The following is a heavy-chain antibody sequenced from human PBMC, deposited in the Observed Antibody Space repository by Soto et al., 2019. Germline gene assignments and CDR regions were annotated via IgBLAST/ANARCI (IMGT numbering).Heavy chain of an antibody. Sequence: EVQLVESGGGLVQPGGSLRLSCAASGFTFSSYSMNWVRQAPGKGLEWVSYISSSSSTIYYADSVKGRFSISRDNAKNSLYLRMNRLRAEDTAVCDCARDKGRSPLDYWAQGTLVTVSS. D-gene: IGHD2-15*01. CDR1: GFTFSSYS. CDR2: ISSSSSTI. J-gene: IGHJ4*02. V-gene: IGHV3-48*01. CDR3: ARDKGRSPLDY.